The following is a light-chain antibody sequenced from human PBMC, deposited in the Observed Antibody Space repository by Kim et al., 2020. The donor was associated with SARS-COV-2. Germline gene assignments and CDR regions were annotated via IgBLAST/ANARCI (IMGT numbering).Light chain of an antibody. V-gene: IGLV7-46*01. CDR3: CLSYNGLSV. Sequence: PVRTVPVTCGSSTGAVTNVHHPHCFQQQPGQAPRTLIYDTRNKHSWTPARLSGSLLGGKAALTLSGAQPEDEAEYYCCLSYNGLSVFGGGTQLTVL. J-gene: IGLJ7*01. CDR2: DTR. CDR1: TGAVTNVHH.